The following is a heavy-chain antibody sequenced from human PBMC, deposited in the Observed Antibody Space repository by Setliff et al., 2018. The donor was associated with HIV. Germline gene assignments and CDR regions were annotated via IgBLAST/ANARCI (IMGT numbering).Heavy chain of an antibody. J-gene: IGHJ4*02. CDR1: GGSISSTSYY. CDR3: ARLGYSSGWSFDY. D-gene: IGHD6-19*01. CDR2: VHYTGST. Sequence: PSETLSLTCSVSGGSISSTSYYWGWIRQPPGKGLEWIGSVHYTGSTKYNPSLKSRLTMSVDSSGNQFSLKLSSVTAADTAVYYCARLGYSSGWSFDYWGQGTLVTVSS. V-gene: IGHV4-39*07.